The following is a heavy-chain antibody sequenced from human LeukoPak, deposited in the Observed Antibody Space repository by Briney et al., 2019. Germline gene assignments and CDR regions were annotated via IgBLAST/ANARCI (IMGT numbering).Heavy chain of an antibody. CDR1: GFTFSRYS. V-gene: IGHV3-48*01. CDR2: ISSSSSTI. D-gene: IGHD3-22*01. CDR3: ARDRAGSGYHDAFDI. Sequence: GGSLRLSCAASGFTFSRYSMNWVRQAPGKGLEWVSYISSSSSTIYYADSVKGRFTISRDNAKNSLYLQMNSLRAEDTAVYYCARDRAGSGYHDAFDIWGQGTMVTVSS. J-gene: IGHJ3*02.